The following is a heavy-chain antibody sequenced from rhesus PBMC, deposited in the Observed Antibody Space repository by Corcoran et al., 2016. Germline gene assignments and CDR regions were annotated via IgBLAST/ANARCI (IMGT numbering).Heavy chain of an antibody. CDR3: AKVTNWNDESIDY. V-gene: IGHV3S5*01. CDR2: SNYSGGTT. Sequence: QLVETGGGLVQPGGSLRLSCAASGFLFSTYGMNWVRQAPGKGQRGVSGSNYSGGTTYYGDPVKGRFTISRDNSKNTLYLQMNSLRPEDTAVYHCAKVTNWNDESIDYWGQGVLVTVSS. D-gene: IGHD1-7*02. CDR1: GFLFSTYG. J-gene: IGHJ4*01.